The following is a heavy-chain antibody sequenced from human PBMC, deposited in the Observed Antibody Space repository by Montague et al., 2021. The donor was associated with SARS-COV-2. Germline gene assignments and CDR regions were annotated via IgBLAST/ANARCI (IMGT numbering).Heavy chain of an antibody. D-gene: IGHD7-27*01. V-gene: IGHV4-31*03. CDR1: GGSISGDNYY. J-gene: IGHJ2*01. CDR2: IYYTGST. CDR3: ARNRGWGSRGAGYIDL. Sequence: TLSLTCTVSGGSISGDNYYWTWTRQHPGKGLEWIAYIYYTGSTYYNPSLQSRLRTSLDTSKNQFSLTLTSVTAADTAIYYCARNRGWGSRGAGYIDLWGRGTLVTVSS.